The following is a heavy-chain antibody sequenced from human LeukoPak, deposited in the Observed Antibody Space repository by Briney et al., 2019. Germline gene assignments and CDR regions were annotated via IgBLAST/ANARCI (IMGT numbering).Heavy chain of an antibody. CDR1: GFTFSDYY. CDR2: ISYDGSNK. D-gene: IGHD6-13*01. J-gene: IGHJ6*03. CDR3: AKVAAAGHSRYYYYYMDV. V-gene: IGHV3-30*18. Sequence: GGSLRLSCAASGFTFSDYYMSWIRQAPGKGLEWVAVISYDGSNKYYADSVKGRFTISRDNSKNTLYLQMNSLRAEDTAVYYCAKVAAAGHSRYYYYYMDVWGKGTTVTVSS.